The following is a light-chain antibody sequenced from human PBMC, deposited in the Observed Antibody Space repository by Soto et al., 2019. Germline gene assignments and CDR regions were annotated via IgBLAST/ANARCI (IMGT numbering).Light chain of an antibody. CDR1: QGISSY. J-gene: IGKJ4*01. CDR3: QQYYSYLLT. CDR2: AAS. Sequence: AIRITQSPSSFPASTGDRVTITCRASQGISSYLAWYQQKPGKAPKLLIYAASTVQSGVPSRFSGSGSETEFTLTISCLQFEGFGTYYCQQYYSYLLTFGGGTKVDIK. V-gene: IGKV1-8*01.